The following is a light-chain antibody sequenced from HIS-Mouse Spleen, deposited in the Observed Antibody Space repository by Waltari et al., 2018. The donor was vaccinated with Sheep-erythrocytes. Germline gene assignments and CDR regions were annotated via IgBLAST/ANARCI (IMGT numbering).Light chain of an antibody. CDR1: RSDVGGYNY. CDR2: DVS. V-gene: IGLV2-11*01. Sequence: QSALTQPRSVSGSPGQSVTISCTGTRSDVGGYNYFSWYQQHPGKAPKLMIYDVSKRPSGVPDRFSGSKSGNTASLTISGLQAEDEADYYCCSYAGSYNHVFGTGTKVTVL. CDR3: CSYAGSYNHV. J-gene: IGLJ1*01.